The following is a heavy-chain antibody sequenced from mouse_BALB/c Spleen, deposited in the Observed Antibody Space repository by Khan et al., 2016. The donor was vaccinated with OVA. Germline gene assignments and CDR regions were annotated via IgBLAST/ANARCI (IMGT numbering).Heavy chain of an antibody. J-gene: IGHJ4*01. CDR1: GFSFTNYG. CDR2: VWRDCST. Sequence: QVQLKESGLGLVAPSQSLFITCTFSGFSFTNYGIHWVRQPPGKVLEWLGVVWRDCSTTYHSARKSRLTITKDKSKSQVFIKMNSLQTDDTAVYFCARKPNIQYNVMDYWGQGTSVTVSS. CDR3: ARKPNIQYNVMDY. V-gene: IGHV2-6*02.